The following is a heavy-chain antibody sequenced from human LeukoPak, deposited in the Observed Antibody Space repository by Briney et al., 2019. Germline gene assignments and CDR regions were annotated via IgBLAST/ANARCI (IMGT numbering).Heavy chain of an antibody. CDR2: INHSGST. J-gene: IGHJ4*02. Sequence: PSETLSLTCAVYGGSFSGYYWSWIRQPPGKGLEWIGEINHSGSTNYNPSLKSRVTISVDTSKNQFSLKLSSVTAADTAVYYCARSIETYYYDSSGYSAFDYWGEGTLVTVSS. CDR1: GGSFSGYY. D-gene: IGHD3-22*01. V-gene: IGHV4-34*01. CDR3: ARSIETYYYDSSGYSAFDY.